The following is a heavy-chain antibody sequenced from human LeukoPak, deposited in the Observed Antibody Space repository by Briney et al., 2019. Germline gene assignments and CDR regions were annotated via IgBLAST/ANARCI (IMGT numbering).Heavy chain of an antibody. CDR3: STDRAPGDWYFDL. Sequence: SVKVSCQVSVYTLNELSMHWVRQAPGKGREGVGGFYPEDGETIYEQKSQGRVTMTDGTSTDTAYIELSSLRSEDHALDYFSTDRAPGDWYFDLWGRGTLVTVSS. CDR2: FYPEDGET. J-gene: IGHJ2*01. CDR1: VYTLNELS. V-gene: IGHV1-24*01. D-gene: IGHD3-10*01.